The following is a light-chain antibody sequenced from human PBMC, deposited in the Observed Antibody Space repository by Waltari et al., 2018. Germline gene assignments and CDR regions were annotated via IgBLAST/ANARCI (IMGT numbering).Light chain of an antibody. CDR3: CSYAGSSTWV. CDR1: SSDVGGYNY. J-gene: IGLJ3*02. Sequence: QSALTQPASVSGSPGQAITISCTGTSSDVGGYNYVSWYQQHPGKAPKLMIYDVSKRPSGVSNRFSGYKSGNTASLTISGLQAEYEADYYCCSYAGSSTWVFGGGTKLTVL. CDR2: DVS. V-gene: IGLV2-23*02.